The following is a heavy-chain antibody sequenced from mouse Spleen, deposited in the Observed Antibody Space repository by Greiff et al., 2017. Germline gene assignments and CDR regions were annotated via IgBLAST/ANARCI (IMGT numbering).Heavy chain of an antibody. CDR1: GFTFSSYT. V-gene: IGHV5-9*04. J-gene: IGHJ4*01. Sequence: EVHLVESGGGLVKPGGSLKLSCAASGFTFSSYTMSWVRQTPAKRLEWVATISSGGGNTYYPDSVKGRFTISRDNARNTLYLQMSSLRSEDTAMYYCARADSLRGAMDYWGQGTSVTVSS. CDR3: ARADSLRGAMDY. D-gene: IGHD6-2*01. CDR2: ISSGGGNT.